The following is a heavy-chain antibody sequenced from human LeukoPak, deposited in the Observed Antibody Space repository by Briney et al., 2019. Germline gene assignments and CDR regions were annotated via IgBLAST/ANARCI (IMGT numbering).Heavy chain of an antibody. CDR2: IRYDGSNK. V-gene: IGHV3-30*02. Sequence: PGGSLRLSCAASGFTFSSYGMHWVRQAPGKGLEWVAFIRYDGSNKYYADSVKGRFTISRDNSKNTLYLQMNSLRAEDTAVYYCARVGYLGYCSSTSCYTFDYWGQGTLVTVSS. D-gene: IGHD2-2*02. CDR1: GFTFSSYG. J-gene: IGHJ4*02. CDR3: ARVGYLGYCSSTSCYTFDY.